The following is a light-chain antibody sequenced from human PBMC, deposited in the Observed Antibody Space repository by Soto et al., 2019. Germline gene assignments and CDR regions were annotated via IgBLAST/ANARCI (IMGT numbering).Light chain of an antibody. Sequence: EIVLTQSPATLSLSPGERATLSCRASQSVSSYLAWYQQKPGQAPRLLIYDASNRATGIPARFSGSGSGTDFTLTISCLEPEDFAVYYCQQRRTTFGQGTKVEIK. CDR1: QSVSSY. J-gene: IGKJ1*01. CDR3: QQRRTT. CDR2: DAS. V-gene: IGKV3-11*01.